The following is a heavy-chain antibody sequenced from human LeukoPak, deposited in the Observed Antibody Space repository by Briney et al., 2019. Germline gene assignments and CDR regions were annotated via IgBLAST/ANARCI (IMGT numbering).Heavy chain of an antibody. D-gene: IGHD3-9*01. CDR2: IYYSGST. Sequence: SETLSLTCTVSGGSISSSSYYWGWIRQPPGKGLEWIGSIYYSGSTYYNPSLKSRVTISVDTFKNQFSLKLSSVTAADTAVYYCASSFDWFSGGYYYMDVWGKGTTVTVSS. J-gene: IGHJ6*03. CDR3: ASSFDWFSGGYYYMDV. CDR1: GGSISSSSYY. V-gene: IGHV4-39*07.